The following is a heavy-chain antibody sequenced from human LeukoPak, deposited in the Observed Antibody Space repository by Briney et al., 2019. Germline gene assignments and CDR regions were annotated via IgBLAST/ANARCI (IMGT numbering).Heavy chain of an antibody. CDR3: ARGSDDYKLGNH. Sequence: SETLSLTCAVHGGSFSGYHWNWIRQSPEKGLEWIGEINDRGHTNYNPSLKSRVTISVDTSKKQFSLRLSSVTAADTAVYYCARGSDDYKLGNHWGHGTLVTVSS. CDR2: INDRGHT. D-gene: IGHD5-24*01. J-gene: IGHJ5*02. CDR1: GGSFSGYH. V-gene: IGHV4-34*01.